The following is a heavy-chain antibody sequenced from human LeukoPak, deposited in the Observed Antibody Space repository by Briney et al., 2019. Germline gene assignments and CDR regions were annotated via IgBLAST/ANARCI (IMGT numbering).Heavy chain of an antibody. CDR2: ISSSSSSYI. V-gene: IGHV3-21*01. Sequence: GGSLRLSCAASGFTFSSYSMNWVRQAPGKGLEWVSSISSSSSSYIYYADSVKGRFTISRDNAKNSLYLQMNSMRAEDTAVYCCARVRDWYSSGWYLGYWGQGTLVTVSS. CDR3: ARVRDWYSSGWYLGY. CDR1: GFTFSSYS. D-gene: IGHD6-19*01. J-gene: IGHJ4*02.